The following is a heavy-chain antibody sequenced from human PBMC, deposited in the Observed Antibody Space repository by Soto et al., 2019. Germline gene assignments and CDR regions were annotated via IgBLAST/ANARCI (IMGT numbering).Heavy chain of an antibody. D-gene: IGHD1-26*01. Sequence: PGGSLRLSCAASGFIFSNAWINWVRQAPGKGLEWVGRIKSKADGGTTDFAAPVKGRFAISRDDSKNMMYMEMSSLRTEDTAVYYCTTDSYINTPIASLDYWRHGTLVAVSS. J-gene: IGHJ4*01. CDR1: GFIFSNAW. CDR2: IKSKADGGTT. CDR3: TTDSYINTPIASLDY. V-gene: IGHV3-15*07.